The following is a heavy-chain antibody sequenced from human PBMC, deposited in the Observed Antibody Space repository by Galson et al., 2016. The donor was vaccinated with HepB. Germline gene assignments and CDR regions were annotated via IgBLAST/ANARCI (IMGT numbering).Heavy chain of an antibody. CDR3: ARRYCSGTSCPNAFDI. J-gene: IGHJ3*02. V-gene: IGHV3-72*01. CDR1: GFTSSDYY. CDR2: STNKANSYTT. Sequence: SLRLSCAASGFTSSDYYMDWVRQAPGKGLEWVGRSTNKANSYTTEYAASVKGRFTISRDDSKNSLFLQMNSLKTEDTAVYYCARRYCSGTSCPNAFDIWGQGIMVTVSS. D-gene: IGHD2-2*01.